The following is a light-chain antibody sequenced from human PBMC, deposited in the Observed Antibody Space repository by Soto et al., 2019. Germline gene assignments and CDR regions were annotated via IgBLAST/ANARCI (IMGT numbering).Light chain of an antibody. J-gene: IGKJ1*01. CDR2: AAS. CDR3: QKYSSALWS. Sequence: DIQMTQSPSSLSAFVGDRVTITCRASQAITNDLAWYQQKPGKVPELLIYAASTLQSGVPSRFSGSGSGTDFTLTISSLQPEDVATYYCQKYSSALWSFGKGTKVEIK. CDR1: QAITND. V-gene: IGKV1-27*01.